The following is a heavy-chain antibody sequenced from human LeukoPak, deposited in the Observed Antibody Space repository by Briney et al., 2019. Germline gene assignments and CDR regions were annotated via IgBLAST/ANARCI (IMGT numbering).Heavy chain of an antibody. J-gene: IGHJ4*02. CDR2: ISSSSSYI. Sequence: GGSLRLSCAASGFTFSSHSMNWVRQAPGKGLEWVPSISSSSSYIYYADSVKGRFTISRDNAKNSLYLQMNSLRAEDAAVYYCARVGRYSSQATVDYWGQGTLVTVSS. D-gene: IGHD6-19*01. V-gene: IGHV3-21*01. CDR1: GFTFSSHS. CDR3: ARVGRYSSQATVDY.